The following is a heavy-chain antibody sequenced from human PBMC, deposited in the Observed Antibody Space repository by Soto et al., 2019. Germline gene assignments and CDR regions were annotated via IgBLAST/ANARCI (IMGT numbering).Heavy chain of an antibody. V-gene: IGHV3-48*03. J-gene: IGHJ6*02. Sequence: PGGSLRLSCAASGFTFSSYEMNWVRQAPGKGLEWVSYISSSGSTIYYADSVKGRFTISRDNAKNSLYLQMNSLRAEDTAVYYCARDFLNAPIISPSGYYGMDVWGQGTTVTVYS. CDR2: ISSSGSTI. CDR1: GFTFSSYE. CDR3: ARDFLNAPIISPSGYYGMDV. D-gene: IGHD3-10*01.